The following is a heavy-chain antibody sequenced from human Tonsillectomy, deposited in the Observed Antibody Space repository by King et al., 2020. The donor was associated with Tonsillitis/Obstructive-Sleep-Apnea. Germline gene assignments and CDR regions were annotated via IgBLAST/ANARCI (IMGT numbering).Heavy chain of an antibody. CDR3: ARSLPHYGDPNWFDP. CDR1: GGSISSYY. CDR2: IYYSGST. V-gene: IGHV4-59*01. Sequence: VQLQESGPGLVKPSETLSLTCTVSGGSISSYYWSWIRQPPGKGLEWIGYIYYSGSTNYNPSLKSRVTISVDTSKNQFSLKLSSVTAADTAVYYCARSLPHYGDPNWFDPWGQGTLVTVSS. D-gene: IGHD4-17*01. J-gene: IGHJ5*02.